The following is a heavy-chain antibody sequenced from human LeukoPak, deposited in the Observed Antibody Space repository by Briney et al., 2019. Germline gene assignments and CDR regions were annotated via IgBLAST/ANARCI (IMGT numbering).Heavy chain of an antibody. J-gene: IGHJ6*04. V-gene: IGHV3-48*03. Sequence: GGSLRLSCAASGFTFSSYEMNWVRQAPGKGLEWVSYISSSGSTIYYADSVKGRFTISRDNAKNSLYLQMNSLGAEDTAVYYCAELGITMIGGVWGKGTTVTVSS. CDR2: ISSSGSTI. CDR3: AELGITMIGGV. D-gene: IGHD3-10*02. CDR1: GFTFSSYE.